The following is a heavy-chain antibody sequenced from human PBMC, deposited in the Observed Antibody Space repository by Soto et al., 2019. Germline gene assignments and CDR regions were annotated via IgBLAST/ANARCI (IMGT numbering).Heavy chain of an antibody. V-gene: IGHV3-30-3*01. D-gene: IGHD1-26*01. CDR1: GFTFSSYA. J-gene: IGHJ4*02. CDR3: ARDGNSWSYYWLDY. CDR2: ISYDGSNK. Sequence: QVQLVESGGGVVQPGRSLRLSCAASGFTFSSYAIHWARQATGKGLEWVTLISYDGSNKYYGDSVKGRLTISRENSKDTLYLQMNSRRSEGEGVYYCARDGNSWSYYWLDYWGQGTLVTVSS.